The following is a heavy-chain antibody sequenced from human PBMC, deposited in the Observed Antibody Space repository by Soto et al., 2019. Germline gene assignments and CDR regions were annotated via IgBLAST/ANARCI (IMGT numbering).Heavy chain of an antibody. V-gene: IGHV3-23*01. CDR1: GFTFSSYA. J-gene: IGHJ6*02. CDR3: AKERGYNNGYDAMDV. Sequence: EVQLLESGGGLVQPGGSLRLSCAASGFTFSSYAMSWVRQAPGKGLEWVSGISGSGGSTYYADSVKGRFTISRDNSKNTLYLQPNSLRAEDTAVYYCAKERGYNNGYDAMDVWGQGTTVTVSS. CDR2: ISGSGGST. D-gene: IGHD1-1*01.